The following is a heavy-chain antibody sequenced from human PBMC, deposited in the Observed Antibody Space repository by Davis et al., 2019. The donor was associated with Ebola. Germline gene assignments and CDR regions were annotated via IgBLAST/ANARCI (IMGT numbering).Heavy chain of an antibody. V-gene: IGHV3-23*01. J-gene: IGHJ3*02. CDR3: ADQKNYASDI. Sequence: GESLKISCAASGFTFSSYAMSWVRQAPGKGLEWVSAISGSGGSTYYADSVKGRFTISRDNSKNTLYLQMNSLRAEDTAVYYCADQKNYASDIWGQGTMVTVSS. CDR1: GFTFSSYA. CDR2: ISGSGGST.